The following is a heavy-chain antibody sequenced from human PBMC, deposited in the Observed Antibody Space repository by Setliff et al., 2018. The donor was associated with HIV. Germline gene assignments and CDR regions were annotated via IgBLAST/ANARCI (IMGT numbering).Heavy chain of an antibody. CDR1: GFTFNTYA. J-gene: IGHJ4*02. CDR3: ARQGAVTGHSFDS. Sequence: SETLRLSCAASGFTFNTYAMSWIRRPPGKGLEWIGYIYFSGTTNYNPSLKSRVTISVDTSKNQFSLNLNSVTAADTAVYYCARQGAVTGHSFDSWGPGALVTVSS. V-gene: IGHV4-59*08. D-gene: IGHD6-19*01. CDR2: IYFSGTT.